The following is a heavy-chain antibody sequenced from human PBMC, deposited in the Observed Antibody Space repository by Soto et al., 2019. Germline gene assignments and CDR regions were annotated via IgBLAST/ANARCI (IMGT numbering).Heavy chain of an antibody. CDR3: ARDSGYDFWSGYYMNYYYYGMDV. CDR1: GGTFSSYA. CDR2: IIPIFGTA. J-gene: IGHJ6*02. D-gene: IGHD3-3*01. V-gene: IGHV1-69*01. Sequence: QAQLVQSGAEVKKPGSSVKVSCKASGGTFSSYAISWVRQAPGQGLKWMGGIIPIFGTANYAQKFQGRVTIPADESTSTAYMALSSLRSEDTAVYYCARDSGYDFWSGYYMNYYYYGMDVWGQGTTVTVSS.